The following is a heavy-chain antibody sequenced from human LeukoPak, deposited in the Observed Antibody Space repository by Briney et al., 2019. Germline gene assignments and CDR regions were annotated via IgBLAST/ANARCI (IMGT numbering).Heavy chain of an antibody. V-gene: IGHV1-69*04. CDR2: IIPILGIA. J-gene: IGHJ4*02. Sequence: ASVKVSFKASGGTFINYAISWVRQAPGQGLEWMGRIIPILGIANYAQKFQGRVTITADKSTSTAYMELSSLRSEDTAVYYCARVKNYDILTGYHKGLDYWGQGTLVTVSS. CDR3: ARVKNYDILTGYHKGLDY. D-gene: IGHD3-9*01. CDR1: GGTFINYA.